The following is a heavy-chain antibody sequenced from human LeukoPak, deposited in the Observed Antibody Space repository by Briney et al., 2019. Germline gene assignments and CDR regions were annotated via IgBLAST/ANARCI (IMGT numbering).Heavy chain of an antibody. CDR3: ARRGGQETLAYCGGDCYNDAFDI. J-gene: IGHJ3*02. D-gene: IGHD2-21*02. V-gene: IGHV1-69*04. CDR1: GGTFSSYA. Sequence: SVKVSCKASGGTFSSYAISWVRQAPGQGLEWMGRIIPILGIANYAQKFQGRVTITADKSTSTAYMELSSLRSEDTAVYYCARRGGQETLAYCGGDCYNDAFDIWGQGTMVTVSS. CDR2: IIPILGIA.